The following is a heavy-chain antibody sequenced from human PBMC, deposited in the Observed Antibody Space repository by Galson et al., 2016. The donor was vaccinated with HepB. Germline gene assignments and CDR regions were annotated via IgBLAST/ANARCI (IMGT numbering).Heavy chain of an antibody. CDR2: IKEDGSKE. D-gene: IGHD5-24*01. J-gene: IGHJ4*02. CDR1: GFSLSDFW. CDR3: ARDYKGY. V-gene: IGHV3-7*01. Sequence: SLRLSCAASGFSLSDFWMSWVRQAPGKGLEWVANIKEDGSKENYADSVKGRFTISRDNAKNSLFLQMNSLRVEDSAVYHCARDYKGYWGQGTLVTVSS.